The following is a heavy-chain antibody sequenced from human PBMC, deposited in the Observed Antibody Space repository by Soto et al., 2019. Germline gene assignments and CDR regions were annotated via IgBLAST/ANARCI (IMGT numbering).Heavy chain of an antibody. CDR3: AKRGYDSSGYYYFQH. V-gene: IGHV3-23*01. J-gene: IGHJ1*01. Sequence: GVSLSLSCAASGFTFSSYAMSWVRQAPGKGLEWVSAISGSGGSTYYADSVKGRFTISRDNSKNTLYLQMNSLRAEDTAVYYCAKRGYDSSGYYYFQHWGQGTLVTVSS. D-gene: IGHD3-22*01. CDR2: ISGSGGST. CDR1: GFTFSSYA.